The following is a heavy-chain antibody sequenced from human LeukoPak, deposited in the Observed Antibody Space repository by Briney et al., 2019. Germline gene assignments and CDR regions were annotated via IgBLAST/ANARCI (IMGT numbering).Heavy chain of an antibody. V-gene: IGHV4-61*01. CDR3: ARSYSSSWYFDH. Sequence: SETLSLTCTVSGGSISSSSYYWNWIRQPPGEGLEWIGYICSSGSTNYNPSLKSRVTISVDTSKNQFSLKLSSVTAADTALYFCARSYSSSWYFDHLGRGTLVTVSS. D-gene: IGHD6-13*01. CDR2: ICSSGST. J-gene: IGHJ4*02. CDR1: GGSISSSSYY.